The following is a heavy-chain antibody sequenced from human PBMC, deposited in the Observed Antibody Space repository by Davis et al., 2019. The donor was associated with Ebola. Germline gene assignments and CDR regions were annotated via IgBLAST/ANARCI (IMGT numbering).Heavy chain of an antibody. J-gene: IGHJ5*02. CDR1: GFTFSSYS. CDR3: ARGYANWFDP. Sequence: ESLKIPCAASGFTFSSYSMNWVRQPPGKGLEWIGEINHSGSTNYNPSLKSRVTISVDTSKNQFSLKLSSVTAADTAVYYCARGYANWFDPWGQGTLVTVSS. D-gene: IGHD2-8*01. CDR2: INHSGST. V-gene: IGHV4-34*01.